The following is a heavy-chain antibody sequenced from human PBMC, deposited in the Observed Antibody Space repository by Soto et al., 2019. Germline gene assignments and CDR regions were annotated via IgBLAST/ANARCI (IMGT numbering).Heavy chain of an antibody. CDR3: ARHPPYRRSRPPYMDV. D-gene: IGHD1-26*01. CDR1: GGSISSSSYY. V-gene: IGHV4-39*01. Sequence: PSETLSLTCTVSGGSISSSSYYWGWIRQPPGKGLEWIGIIYYSGSTYYNPSLKSRVTISVDTSKNQFSLKLSSVTAADTAVYYCARHPPYRRSRPPYMDVWGKGTTVTVSS. J-gene: IGHJ6*03. CDR2: IYYSGST.